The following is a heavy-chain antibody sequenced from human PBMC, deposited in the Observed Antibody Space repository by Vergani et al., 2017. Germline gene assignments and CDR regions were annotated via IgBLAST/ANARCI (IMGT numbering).Heavy chain of an antibody. Sequence: QVQLVQSGAEVKKPGSSVKVSCKASGGTFSSYAISWVRQAPGQGLEWMGGIIPIFGTANYAQKFKGRVTITADKSTSTAYMELSSMRSEDTAVYYCAREXRIFGVVTDYYYYGMDVWGQGTTVTVSS. CDR1: GGTFSSYA. V-gene: IGHV1-69*06. D-gene: IGHD3-3*01. CDR2: IIPIFGTA. CDR3: AREXRIFGVVTDYYYYGMDV. J-gene: IGHJ6*02.